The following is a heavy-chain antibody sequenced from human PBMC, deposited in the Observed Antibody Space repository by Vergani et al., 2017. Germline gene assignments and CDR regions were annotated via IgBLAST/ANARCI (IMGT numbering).Heavy chain of an antibody. CDR1: GYRFISSG. V-gene: IGHV1-18*01. CDR2: INPYDGNR. D-gene: IGHD2-8*01. J-gene: IGHJ4*02. CDR3: LRVMGDY. Sequence: QVHLVQSGGEVKKPGASLKVSCKASGYRFISSGISWVRQAPGQGLEWMGWINPYDGNRNSAERFQGRVTMTTDTSTTSAYMELRSLTSDDTAVYYCLRVMGDYWGQGTPVTVSS.